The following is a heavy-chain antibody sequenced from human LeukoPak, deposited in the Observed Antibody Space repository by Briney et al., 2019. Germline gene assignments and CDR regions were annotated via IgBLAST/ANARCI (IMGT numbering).Heavy chain of an antibody. Sequence: GRSLRLSCAASGFTFSSYGMHWVRQAPGKGLEWVAVISYDGSNKYYADSVKGRFTISRDNSKNTLYLQMNSLRAEDTAVYYCANPFSGDSSGYALWGQGTLVTVSS. V-gene: IGHV3-30*18. CDR1: GFTFSSYG. D-gene: IGHD3-22*01. CDR2: ISYDGSNK. J-gene: IGHJ4*02. CDR3: ANPFSGDSSGYAL.